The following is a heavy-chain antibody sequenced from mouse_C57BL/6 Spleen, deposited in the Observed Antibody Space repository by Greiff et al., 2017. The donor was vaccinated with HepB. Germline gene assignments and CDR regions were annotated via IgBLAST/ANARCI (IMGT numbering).Heavy chain of an antibody. Sequence: VQLQQPGAELVKPGASVKLSCKASGYTFTSYWMHWVKQRPGQGLEWIGMIHPNSGSTNYNEKFKSKATLTVDKSSSTAYMQLSSLTSEDSAVYYCARDYGSRGDWYFDVWGTWTTVTVSS. CDR3: ARDYGSRGDWYFDV. CDR1: GYTFTSYW. V-gene: IGHV1-64*01. D-gene: IGHD1-1*01. J-gene: IGHJ1*03. CDR2: IHPNSGST.